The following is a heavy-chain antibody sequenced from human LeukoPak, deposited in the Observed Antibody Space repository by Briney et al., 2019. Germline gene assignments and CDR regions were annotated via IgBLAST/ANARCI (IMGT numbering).Heavy chain of an antibody. Sequence: SVKVSCKASGGTFSSYAISWVRQAPGQGLEWMGGIIPIFGTANYAQKFHGRVTITADESTSTAYVELSSLRSEDTAVYYCARLRQMATTPYYFDYWGQGTLVTVSS. CDR3: ARLRQMATTPYYFDY. D-gene: IGHD5-24*01. CDR2: IIPIFGTA. CDR1: GGTFSSYA. J-gene: IGHJ4*02. V-gene: IGHV1-69*13.